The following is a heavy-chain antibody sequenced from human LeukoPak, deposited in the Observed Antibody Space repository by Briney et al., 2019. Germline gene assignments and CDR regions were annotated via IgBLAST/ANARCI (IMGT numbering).Heavy chain of an antibody. CDR1: GFIFSRYG. J-gene: IGHJ4*01. D-gene: IGHD4-11*01. CDR2: IWSDGSNR. CDR3: ARDAQRGFDYSNSLKY. V-gene: IGHV3-33*01. Sequence: PGGSLRLSCAASGFIFSRYGMHWVRQAPGKGLEWVAVIWSDGSNRFYAGSVKGRFTISRDNSQNTLFLQMNSLRAEDTAMYCCARDAQRGFDYSNSLKYWGHGTLVTVSS.